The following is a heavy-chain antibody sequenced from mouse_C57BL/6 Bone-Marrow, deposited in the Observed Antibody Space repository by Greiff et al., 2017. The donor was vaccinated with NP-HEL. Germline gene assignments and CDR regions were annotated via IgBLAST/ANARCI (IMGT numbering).Heavy chain of an antibody. CDR2: ISDGGSYT. D-gene: IGHD2-2*01. CDR3: ASDYGYDEGYWYFDV. Sequence: EVQRVESGGGLVKPGGSLKLSCAASGFTFSSYAMSWVRQTPEKRLEWVATISDGGSYTYYPDNVKGRFTISRDNAKNNLYLQMSHLKSEDTAMYYCASDYGYDEGYWYFDVWGTGTTVTVSS. J-gene: IGHJ1*03. V-gene: IGHV5-4*01. CDR1: GFTFSSYA.